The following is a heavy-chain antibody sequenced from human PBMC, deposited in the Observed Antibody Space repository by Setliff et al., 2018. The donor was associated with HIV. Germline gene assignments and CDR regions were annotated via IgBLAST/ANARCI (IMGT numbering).Heavy chain of an antibody. CDR2: ISYSGIT. D-gene: IGHD3-22*01. CDR1: GGSITSGGDS. CDR3: ARVLGVRRDYYDSSAPLRAAFDI. V-gene: IGHV4-31*03. Sequence: TSETLSLTCTVSGGSITSGGDSWSWIRQHPGKGLKWIGYISYSGITYYDPSLKSRLTMSVDTSNNQFSLKLSSATAADTAVYYCARVLGVRRDYYDSSAPLRAAFDIWGQGTMVTVS. J-gene: IGHJ3*02.